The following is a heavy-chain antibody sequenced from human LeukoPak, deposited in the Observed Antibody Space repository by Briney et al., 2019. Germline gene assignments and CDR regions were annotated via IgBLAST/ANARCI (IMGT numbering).Heavy chain of an antibody. CDR1: GGTFSSYA. CDR3: ARGLGDYMDV. Sequence: SVKVSCKASGGTFSSYAISWVRQAPGQGLEWMGRIIPIFGTANYAQKFQGRVTITTDESTNTAYMELSSLRSEDTAVYYCARGLGDYMDVWGKGTTVTVSS. CDR2: IIPIFGTA. D-gene: IGHD3-10*01. J-gene: IGHJ6*03. V-gene: IGHV1-69*05.